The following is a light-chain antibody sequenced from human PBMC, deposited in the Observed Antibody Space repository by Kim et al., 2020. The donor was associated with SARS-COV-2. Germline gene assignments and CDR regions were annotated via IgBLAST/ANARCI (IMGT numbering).Light chain of an antibody. CDR3: QQYGSSPYS. V-gene: IGKV3-20*01. Sequence: SPGERAPPSGRASQSVSSSYLAWYQQKPGQAPRLLIYGASSRGTGIPDRFSGSGSGTDFTLTISRLEPEDFAVYYCQQYGSSPYSFGQGTKLEI. CDR1: QSVSSSY. CDR2: GAS. J-gene: IGKJ2*03.